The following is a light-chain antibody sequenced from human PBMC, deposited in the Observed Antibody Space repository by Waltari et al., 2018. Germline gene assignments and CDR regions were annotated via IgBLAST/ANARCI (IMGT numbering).Light chain of an antibody. CDR1: SSDVGNYNL. Sequence: QSGLTQPASVSGSPGQSITVSCPGTSSDVGNYNLVSWYQQYPGKAPKLMGYEVTKRTSGVSDRFSGSKSGNTASLTISGLQSEDEADYYCCSYAGLGIYVFGTGTKVTVL. J-gene: IGLJ1*01. V-gene: IGLV2-23*02. CDR2: EVT. CDR3: CSYAGLGIYV.